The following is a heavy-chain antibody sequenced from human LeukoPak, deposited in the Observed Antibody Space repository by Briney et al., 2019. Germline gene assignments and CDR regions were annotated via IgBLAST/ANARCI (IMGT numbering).Heavy chain of an antibody. V-gene: IGHV3-20*04. J-gene: IGHJ4*02. CDR3: ARSTTYYYDSSGFDY. CDR2: INWNGGST. Sequence: PEGSLRLSCAASGFTFDDYGMSWVRQAPGKGLEWVSGINWNGGSTGYADSVKGRYTISRDNAKNSLYLQMNSLRAEDTALYYCARSTTYYYDSSGFDYWGQGTLVTVSS. CDR1: GFTFDDYG. D-gene: IGHD3-22*01.